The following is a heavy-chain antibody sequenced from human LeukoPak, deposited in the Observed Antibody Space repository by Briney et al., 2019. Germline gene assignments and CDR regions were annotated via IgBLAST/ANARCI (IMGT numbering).Heavy chain of an antibody. D-gene: IGHD5-18*01. CDR2: ISNSGSTI. CDR3: ARDNGYSYGNFDY. J-gene: IGHJ4*02. CDR1: GFTFSSYE. V-gene: IGHV3-48*03. Sequence: GGSLRLSCAASGFTFSSYEMNWVRQAPGKGLEWVSYISNSGSTIYYADSVKGRFTISRDNAKNSLYLQMNSLRAEDTAVYYCARDNGYSYGNFDYWSQGTLVTVSS.